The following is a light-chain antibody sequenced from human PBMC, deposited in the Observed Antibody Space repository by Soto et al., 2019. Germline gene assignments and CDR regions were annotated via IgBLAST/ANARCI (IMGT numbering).Light chain of an antibody. CDR2: GNI. V-gene: IGLV1-40*01. J-gene: IGLJ2*01. CDR3: QSYDSSLSVV. Sequence: QSVLTQPPSVSGAPGQRVTISCTGSSSNIGAGYNVHWYQQLPGTAPKLLIYGNINRPSGVPDRFSGSKSGTSASLAITGLQAEDEADYYCQSYDSSLSVVFGGETKLTVL. CDR1: SSNIGAGYN.